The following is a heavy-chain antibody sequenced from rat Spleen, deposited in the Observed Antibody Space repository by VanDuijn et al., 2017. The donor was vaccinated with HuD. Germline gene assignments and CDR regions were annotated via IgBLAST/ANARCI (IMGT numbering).Heavy chain of an antibody. D-gene: IGHD1-4*01. V-gene: IGHV2S12*01. CDR1: GFSLTSNG. J-gene: IGHJ2*01. CDR3: ARSNGYGPFDY. Sequence: QVQLKESGPGLVQPSQTLSLTCTVSGFSLTSNGVSWVRQPPGKGLEWMGAISSGGTTYYNPALKSRLSISRDTSKSQVFLKMNSLQTEDTAMYFCARSNGYGPFDYWGQGVMVTVSS. CDR2: ISSGGTT.